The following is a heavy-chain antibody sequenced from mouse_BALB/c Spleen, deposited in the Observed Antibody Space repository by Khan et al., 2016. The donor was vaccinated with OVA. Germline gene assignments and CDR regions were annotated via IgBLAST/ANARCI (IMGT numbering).Heavy chain of an antibody. Sequence: QIQLVQSGPELKKPGETVKISCKASGYTFTNYGMNWVKQAPGKGLKWMGWINTYTGEPTYADDFKGRFAFSLETSASTAYLQINNLKHEDKDTYFCARLKPYWYFDVWGAGTTVTVSS. CDR1: GYTFTNYG. V-gene: IGHV9-1*02. CDR3: ARLKPYWYFDV. CDR2: INTYTGEP. J-gene: IGHJ1*01.